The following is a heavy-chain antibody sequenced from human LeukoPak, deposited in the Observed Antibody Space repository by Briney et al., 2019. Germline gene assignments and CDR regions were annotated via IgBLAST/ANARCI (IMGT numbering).Heavy chain of an antibody. J-gene: IGHJ4*02. D-gene: IGHD1-14*01. V-gene: IGHV3-66*01. Sequence: GGSLRLSCAASGLTVSSNHMSWVRQAPGKGLEWVSVLYSGGSIFYADSVKGRFTISRDNSKNTLYLQMNSLRVEDTAVYYCATDLGRFDCWGQGTLATVSS. CDR2: LYSGGSI. CDR1: GLTVSSNH. CDR3: ATDLGRFDC.